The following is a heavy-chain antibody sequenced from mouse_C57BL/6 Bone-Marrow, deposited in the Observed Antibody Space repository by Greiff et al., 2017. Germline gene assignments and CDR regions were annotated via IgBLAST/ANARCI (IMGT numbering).Heavy chain of an antibody. CDR1: GYTFTSYW. V-gene: IGHV1-52*01. D-gene: IGHD2-3*01. CDR3: AREGDGYYAWFAY. Sequence: VQLQQPGAELVRPGSSVKLSCKASGYTFTSYWMHWVKQRPIQGLEWIGNIDPSDSETHSNQKFKDKATLTVDKSSSTAYMQLSSLTSEDSAVYYCAREGDGYYAWFAYWGQGTLVTVSA. CDR2: IDPSDSET. J-gene: IGHJ3*01.